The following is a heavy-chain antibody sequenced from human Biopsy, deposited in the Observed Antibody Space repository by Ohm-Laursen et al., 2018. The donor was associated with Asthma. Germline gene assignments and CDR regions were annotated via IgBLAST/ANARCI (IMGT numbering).Heavy chain of an antibody. CDR2: ISYDGSNK. J-gene: IGHJ3*02. D-gene: IGHD1-1*01. V-gene: IGHV3-30*18. Sequence: SLRLSCAASGFTFSSFAMSWVRQAPGKGLEWVAVISYDGSNKYYADSVKGRFTISRDNSKNTLYLQMNSLRAEDTAVYYCAKESGSNYAFDIWGQGTMVTVSS. CDR3: AKESGSNYAFDI. CDR1: GFTFSSFA.